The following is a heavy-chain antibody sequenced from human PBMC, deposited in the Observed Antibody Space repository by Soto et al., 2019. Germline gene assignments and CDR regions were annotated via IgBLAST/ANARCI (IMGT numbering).Heavy chain of an antibody. V-gene: IGHV3-30*18. J-gene: IGHJ5*02. Sequence: QVQLVESGGGVVQPGRSLRLSCAASGFTFNRYGMHWVRQAPGKGLEWVAIISYDGSNKHYADSVKGRFTISRDDSKNTLYLQMNSLRAEDTAVYYSAKDGEGLYYYDSSGPKSCFDPWGQGTLVTVSS. CDR3: AKDGEGLYYYDSSGPKSCFDP. CDR2: ISYDGSNK. CDR1: GFTFNRYG. D-gene: IGHD3-22*01.